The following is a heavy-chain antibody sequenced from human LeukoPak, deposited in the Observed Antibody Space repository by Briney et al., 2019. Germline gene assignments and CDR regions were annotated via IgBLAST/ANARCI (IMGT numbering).Heavy chain of an antibody. CDR3: ARSSMAVAGTLGY. D-gene: IGHD6-19*01. CDR1: GFIVSSNY. V-gene: IGHV3-66*01. Sequence: AGGSLRLSCAASGFIVSSNYMSWVRQTPGKGLEWVAVIYSGGITYYADSVKGRFNVSRDNSKNTVYLQMNSLRGEDTAVYYCARSSMAVAGTLGYWGQGTLVTVSS. J-gene: IGHJ4*02. CDR2: IYSGGIT.